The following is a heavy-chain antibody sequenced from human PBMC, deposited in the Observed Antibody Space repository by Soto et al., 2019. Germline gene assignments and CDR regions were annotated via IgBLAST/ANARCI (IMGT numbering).Heavy chain of an antibody. J-gene: IGHJ5*02. CDR1: GGSFSGYY. D-gene: IGHD3-10*01. CDR2: INHSGNT. CDR3: ARRIDYYGSGRNYNWFDP. Sequence: SETLSLTCAVYGGSFSGYYWGWIRQPPGKGLEWIGEINHSGNTNYNPSLKSRVTISVDTSKNQFSLKLSSVTAADTAVYYCARRIDYYGSGRNYNWFDPWGQGTLVTVSS. V-gene: IGHV4-34*01.